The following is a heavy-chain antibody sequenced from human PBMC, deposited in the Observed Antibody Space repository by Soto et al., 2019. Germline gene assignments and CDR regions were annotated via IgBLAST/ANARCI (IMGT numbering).Heavy chain of an antibody. CDR3: ARARIPFSGALDI. V-gene: IGHV4-34*12. CDR2: IIHTGST. CDR1: GGSFSGYY. J-gene: IGHJ3*02. Sequence: SEPLSLTCAVYGGSFSGYYWTWIRQPPGKGLEWIGEIIHTGSTNYNPSLESRVTISVDTSEKQFSLKLSSVTAADTAVYHCARARIPFSGALDIWGQGTVVTVSS. D-gene: IGHD3-3*02.